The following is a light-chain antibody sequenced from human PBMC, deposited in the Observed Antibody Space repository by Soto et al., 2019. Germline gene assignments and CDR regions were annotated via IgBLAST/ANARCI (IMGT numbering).Light chain of an antibody. Sequence: EIVLTQSPGTLSLSPGERATLSCRASQSVSSSYLAWYQHKPGQAPRLLIYGASSRATGIPDRFSGSGSGTEFTLTISRLEPEDFAVYFCQQYGGSPVTFGPGTKVDIK. CDR2: GAS. J-gene: IGKJ3*01. V-gene: IGKV3-20*01. CDR1: QSVSSSY. CDR3: QQYGGSPVT.